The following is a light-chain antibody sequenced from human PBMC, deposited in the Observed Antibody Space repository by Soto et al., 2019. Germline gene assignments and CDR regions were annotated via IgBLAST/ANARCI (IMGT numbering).Light chain of an antibody. V-gene: IGLV2-14*01. CDR1: SSDVGGYTY. CDR3: TSYTSSSTPYV. J-gene: IGLJ1*01. Sequence: QSALTQSASVSGSPGQSITISCAGTSSDVGGYTYVSWYQQHPGKAPKLMIYDVSNRPSGVSNRFSGSKSGNTASLTISGLQAEDEADYYCTSYTSSSTPYVFGGGTKVTDL. CDR2: DVS.